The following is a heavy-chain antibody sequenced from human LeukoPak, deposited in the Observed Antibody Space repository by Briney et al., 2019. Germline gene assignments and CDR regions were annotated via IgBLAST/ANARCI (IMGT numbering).Heavy chain of an antibody. CDR1: GYTFTGYY. CDR3: AREGSFSGLWDY. D-gene: IGHD6-25*01. Sequence: ASVKVSFKASGYTFTGYYMHWVRQAPGQGLEWMGWINPNSGGTNYAQKFQGRATMTRDTSISTAYMGLSRLRSDDTAVYYCAREGSFSGLWDYWGQGTLVTVSS. CDR2: INPNSGGT. V-gene: IGHV1-2*02. J-gene: IGHJ4*02.